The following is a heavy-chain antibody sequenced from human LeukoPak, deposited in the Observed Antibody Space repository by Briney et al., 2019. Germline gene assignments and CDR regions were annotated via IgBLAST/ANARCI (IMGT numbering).Heavy chain of an antibody. V-gene: IGHV4-59*11. CDR2: IYYSGST. Sequence: SETLSLTCTVSGGSISSHYWSWIRQPPGKGLEWIGYIYYSGSTNYNPSLKSRVTISVDTSKNQFSLKLSSVTAADTAVYYCAREGRGIAAAGTGDWFDPWAREPWSPSPQ. D-gene: IGHD6-13*01. J-gene: IGHJ5*02. CDR1: GGSISSHY. CDR3: AREGRGIAAAGTGDWFDP.